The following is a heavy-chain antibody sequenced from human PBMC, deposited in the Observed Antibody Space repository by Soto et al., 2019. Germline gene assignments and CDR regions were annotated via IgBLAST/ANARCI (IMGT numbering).Heavy chain of an antibody. Sequence: LSETLSLTCTVSGGSISSGDYYWSWIRQPPGKGLEWIGYIYYSGSTYYNPSLKSRVTISVDTSKNQFSLKLSSVTAADTAVYYCARIVTGTVDYWGQGTLVTSPQ. CDR2: IYYSGST. D-gene: IGHD1-7*01. CDR1: GGSISSGDYY. V-gene: IGHV4-30-4*01. CDR3: ARIVTGTVDY. J-gene: IGHJ4*02.